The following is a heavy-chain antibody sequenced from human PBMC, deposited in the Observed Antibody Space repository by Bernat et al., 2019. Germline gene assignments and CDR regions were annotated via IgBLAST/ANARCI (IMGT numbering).Heavy chain of an antibody. D-gene: IGHD3-3*01. CDR3: ARGKTIFAYDY. Sequence: EVQLVESGGGLVKPGGSLRLSCAASGFTFSSYSMNWVRQAPGKGLEWVSSISSSSSYIYYADSVKGRFTISRDNAKNSLYLQMNSLRAEVTAVYYCARGKTIFAYDYWGQGTLVTVSS. CDR2: ISSSSSYI. J-gene: IGHJ4*02. CDR1: GFTFSSYS. V-gene: IGHV3-21*01.